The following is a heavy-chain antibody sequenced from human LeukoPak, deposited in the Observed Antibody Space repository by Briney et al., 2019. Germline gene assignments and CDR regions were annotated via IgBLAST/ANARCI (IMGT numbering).Heavy chain of an antibody. CDR1: GGSISSYY. CDR2: MYTSGST. Sequence: SETLSLTCTVSGGSISSYYWSWIRQPAGKGLEWVGRMYTSGSTNYNPSLKSRVTISADTSKNQFSLKLSSVTAADTAVYYCARVTGYYYDSSGYWSHDAFDIWGQGTMVTVSS. V-gene: IGHV4-4*07. J-gene: IGHJ3*02. D-gene: IGHD3-22*01. CDR3: ARVTGYYYDSSGYWSHDAFDI.